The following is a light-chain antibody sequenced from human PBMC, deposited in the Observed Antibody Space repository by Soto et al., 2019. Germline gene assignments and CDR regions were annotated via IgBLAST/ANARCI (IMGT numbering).Light chain of an antibody. CDR2: EVS. J-gene: IGLJ1*01. CDR3: SSYTSSNTYV. Sequence: QSALTQPPSVSGSPGQSVTISCTGTSSDVGSYNRVSWYQQPPGTAPKLMIYEVSNRPSGVPDRFSGPKSGNTASLTISGLQAEDEAHYYCSSYTSSNTYVFGSGTKLTVL. V-gene: IGLV2-18*02. CDR1: SSDVGSYNR.